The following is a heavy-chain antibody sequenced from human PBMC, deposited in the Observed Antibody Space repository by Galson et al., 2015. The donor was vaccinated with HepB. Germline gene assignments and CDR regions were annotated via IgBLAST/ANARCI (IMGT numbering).Heavy chain of an antibody. CDR3: ASHPDYGDF. J-gene: IGHJ4*01. V-gene: IGHV4-59*08. CDR2: IYSDGTT. Sequence: ETLSLTCTVSGVSIGTYYWSWFRQSPGKRMEWIGYIYSDGTTTYTPSLKSRITISIDTSERQLSLTVRSVTAADTAVYSCASHPDYGDFWGQGTLVTVSS. CDR1: GVSIGTYY.